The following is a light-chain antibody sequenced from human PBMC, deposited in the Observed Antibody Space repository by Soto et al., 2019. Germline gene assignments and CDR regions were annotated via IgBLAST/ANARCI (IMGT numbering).Light chain of an antibody. J-gene: IGKJ1*01. CDR1: QSISSY. Sequence: DIQVTKSPASLSASVGDRVTITCRASQSISSYLNWYQQKPGKAPKLLIYAASSLQSGVPSRFSGSGSGTDFTLTISSLQPAEFATYDCHTSSSSPQGPLAQGTKVDI. CDR3: HTSSSSPQGP. CDR2: AAS. V-gene: IGKV1-39*01.